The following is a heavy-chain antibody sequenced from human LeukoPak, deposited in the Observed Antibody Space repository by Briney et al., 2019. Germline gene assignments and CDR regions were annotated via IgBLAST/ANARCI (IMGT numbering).Heavy chain of an antibody. V-gene: IGHV4-34*01. CDR3: ARPVRRYFDWLLSGSAFDI. D-gene: IGHD3-9*01. J-gene: IGHJ3*02. CDR1: GGSFSGYY. Sequence: SETLSLTCADYGGSFSGYYWSWIGQPPGKRLEWIGEINHSGSTNYNPSLKSRVTISVDTSKNQFSLKLSSVTAADTAVYYCARPVRRYFDWLLSGSAFDIWGQGTMVTVSS. CDR2: INHSGST.